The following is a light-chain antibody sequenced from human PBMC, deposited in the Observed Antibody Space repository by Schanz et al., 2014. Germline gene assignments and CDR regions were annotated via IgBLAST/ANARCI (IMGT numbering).Light chain of an antibody. CDR1: SSNIGNND. CDR2: RSN. CDR3: ATWDDSLSGWV. Sequence: QSVLTQPPSASGTPGQRVTISCSGSSSNIGNNDVYWYQQLPGTAPKLLIYRSNQRPSGVPARFSGSKSGTSASLAITGLQAEDEADYYCATWDDSLSGWVFGGGTKVTVL. J-gene: IGLJ3*02. V-gene: IGLV1-47*01.